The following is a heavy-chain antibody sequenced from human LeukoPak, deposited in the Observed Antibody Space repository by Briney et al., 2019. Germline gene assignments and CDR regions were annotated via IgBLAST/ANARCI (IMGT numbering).Heavy chain of an antibody. Sequence: GGSLRLSCAASGFTFSDSPMHWVRQASGKGLEWIGRIRSKPNNYATAYAASVKGRFTISRDDSKNTAYLQMNSLETEDTAVYYCTRPQRIEGKAFDVWGQGTMVSVSS. V-gene: IGHV3-73*01. CDR2: IRSKPNNYAT. CDR3: TRPQRIEGKAFDV. J-gene: IGHJ3*01. D-gene: IGHD2/OR15-2a*01. CDR1: GFTFSDSP.